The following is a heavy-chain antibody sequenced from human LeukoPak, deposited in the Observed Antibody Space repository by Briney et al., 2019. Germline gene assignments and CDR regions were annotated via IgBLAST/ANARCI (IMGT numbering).Heavy chain of an antibody. CDR2: IGPKRGDT. D-gene: IGHD3-10*01. Sequence: ASVKVSCKASGYTFTDYFMHWVRQAPGQGLEWMGWIGPKRGDTSYSQKFQGRVTVTRDTSISTAYMELSRLRSDDTAVYYCGINRPGKALDIWGQGTMVTVSS. V-gene: IGHV1-2*02. J-gene: IGHJ3*02. CDR1: GYTFTDYF. CDR3: GINRPGKALDI.